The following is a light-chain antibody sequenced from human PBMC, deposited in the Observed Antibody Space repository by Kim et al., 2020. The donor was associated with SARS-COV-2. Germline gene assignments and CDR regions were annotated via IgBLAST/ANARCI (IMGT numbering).Light chain of an antibody. J-gene: IGLJ2*01. V-gene: IGLV1-47*02. CDR1: SSNIGRNY. Sequence: QSVLTQPPSASGTPGQRAIISCSGSSSNIGRNYVYWYQQLPGTAPKLLIHTDNRRPSGVPDRFSGSKSGTSASLAISGLRSEDEADYYCAAWDDSLSVIFGRGTQLTVL. CDR2: TDN. CDR3: AAWDDSLSVI.